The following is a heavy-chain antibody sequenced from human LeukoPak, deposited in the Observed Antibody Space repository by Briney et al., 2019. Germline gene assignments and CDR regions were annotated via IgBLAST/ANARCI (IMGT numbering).Heavy chain of an antibody. J-gene: IGHJ4*02. Sequence: GGSLRLSCGVSGFTLNSNWIHWVRQAPGQGLVWVSRINEDGRGTSYADSVKGRFTISKDDAKNTVYLQMNSLRAEDTAVYYCATVFEHWGQGTLVTVSS. V-gene: IGHV3-74*01. CDR2: INEDGRGT. CDR3: ATVFEH. CDR1: GFTLNSNW.